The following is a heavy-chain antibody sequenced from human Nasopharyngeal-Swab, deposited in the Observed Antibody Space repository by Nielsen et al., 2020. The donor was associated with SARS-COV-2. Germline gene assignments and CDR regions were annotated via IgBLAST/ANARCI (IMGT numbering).Heavy chain of an antibody. CDR2: VSGSGGST. CDR3: AKDLLGSGNY. J-gene: IGHJ4*02. V-gene: IGHV3-23*01. Sequence: GESLKISCAASGFTFSSYAMSWVRQAPGKGLEWVSAVSGSGGSTYYADSVKGRFTISRDNSKNTLYLQMNSLRVEDTAVYYCAKDLLGSGNYWGQGTLVTVSS. D-gene: IGHD1-26*01. CDR1: GFTFSSYA.